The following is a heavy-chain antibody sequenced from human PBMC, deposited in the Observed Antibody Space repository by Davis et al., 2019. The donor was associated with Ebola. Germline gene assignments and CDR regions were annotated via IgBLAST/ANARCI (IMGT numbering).Heavy chain of an antibody. Sequence: ASVKVSCKASGYTFTRYTVSWVRQAPGQGLEWKGWISAYNGNTNYAQKVQGRVTMTTDTSTSTAYMELRSLRSDDTAVYYCARGGAPGSTVVRMGGIYGMDVWGQGTTVTVSS. V-gene: IGHV1-18*01. CDR1: GYTFTRYT. J-gene: IGHJ6*02. CDR3: ARGGAPGSTVVRMGGIYGMDV. CDR2: ISAYNGNT. D-gene: IGHD3-22*01.